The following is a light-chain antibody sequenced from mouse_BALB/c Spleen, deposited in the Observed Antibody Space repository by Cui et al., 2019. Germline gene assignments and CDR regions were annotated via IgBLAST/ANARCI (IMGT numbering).Light chain of an antibody. CDR1: SSVSY. Sequence: QIVLNQAPAPISASPGGKVTMTCSASSSVSYMYWYQQKPRSSPKPWIYLTSNLASGVPARFSGSGSGTSYSLTISSMEAEDAATYYCQQWSSNPFTFGSGTKLEIK. CDR2: LTS. CDR3: QQWSSNPFT. V-gene: IGKV4-68*01. J-gene: IGKJ4*01.